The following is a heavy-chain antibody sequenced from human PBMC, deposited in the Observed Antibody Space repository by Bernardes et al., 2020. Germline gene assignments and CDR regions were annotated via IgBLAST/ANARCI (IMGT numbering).Heavy chain of an antibody. CDR1: GYTFTSYG. Sequence: ASVKVSCMASGYTFTSYGISWVRQAPGQGLEWMGWISAYNGNTNYAQKLQGRVTMTTDTSTSTAYMELRSLRSDDTAVYYCASGGATVTTSLPAEYFQHWGQGTLVTVSS. J-gene: IGHJ1*01. CDR2: ISAYNGNT. D-gene: IGHD4-17*01. V-gene: IGHV1-18*01. CDR3: ASGGATVTTSLPAEYFQH.